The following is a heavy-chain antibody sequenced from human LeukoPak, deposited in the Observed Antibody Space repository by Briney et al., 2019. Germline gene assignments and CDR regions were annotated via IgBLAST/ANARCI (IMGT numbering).Heavy chain of an antibody. Sequence: SETLSLTCAVYGGSFSGYYWSWIRQPPGKGLEWLGEINHSGSTNYNPPLKSRVTISVDTSKNQFSLKLSSVTAADTAVYYCARGISSWAKYGMDVWGQGTTVTVSS. J-gene: IGHJ6*02. D-gene: IGHD6-13*01. CDR1: GGSFSGYY. CDR2: INHSGST. CDR3: ARGISSWAKYGMDV. V-gene: IGHV4-34*01.